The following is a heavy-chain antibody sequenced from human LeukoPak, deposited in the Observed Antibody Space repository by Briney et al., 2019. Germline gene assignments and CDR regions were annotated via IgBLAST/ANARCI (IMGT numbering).Heavy chain of an antibody. CDR3: ASEPHDYYDSSGYYYEYLQH. J-gene: IGHJ1*01. D-gene: IGHD3-22*01. Sequence: ASVKVSCKASGYTFTGYYMHWVRQAPGQGLEWMGWINPNSGGTNYAQKFQGRVTMTRDTSISTAYMELSRLRSDDTAVYYCASEPHDYYDSSGYYYEYLQHWGQGTLVTVSS. V-gene: IGHV1-2*02. CDR1: GYTFTGYY. CDR2: INPNSGGT.